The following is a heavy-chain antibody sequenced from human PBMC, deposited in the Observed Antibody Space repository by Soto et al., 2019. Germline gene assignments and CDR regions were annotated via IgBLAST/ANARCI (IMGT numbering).Heavy chain of an antibody. J-gene: IGHJ5*02. Sequence: QVQLVQSAAEVKKPGASVKVSCKASGYNFSDYYIHWVRQAPGQGLEWLGWVSPKSGGTNYAQKFKGRVTMTRDTSSNTVYMVLSGLKSDDTAVFYCAREISGGGTLNWFDPWGQGTLVTVSS. V-gene: IGHV1-2*02. CDR3: AREISGGGTLNWFDP. CDR1: GYNFSDYY. D-gene: IGHD2-8*02. CDR2: VSPKSGGT.